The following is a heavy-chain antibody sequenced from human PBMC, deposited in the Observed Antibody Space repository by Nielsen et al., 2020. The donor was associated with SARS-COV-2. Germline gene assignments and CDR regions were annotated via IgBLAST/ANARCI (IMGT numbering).Heavy chain of an antibody. V-gene: IGHV3-23*01. J-gene: IGHJ4*02. CDR1: GFTFSSYA. CDR3: AKVLESSCRYGGPVDY. D-gene: IGHD6-19*01. Sequence: GESLKISCAATGFTFSSYAMSWVRKAPGKGLEWVSAISGSGGSTYYADSVKGRFTISRDNSKNTLYLQMNSLRAEDTAVYYCAKVLESSCRYGGPVDYWGQGTLVTVSS. CDR2: ISGSGGST.